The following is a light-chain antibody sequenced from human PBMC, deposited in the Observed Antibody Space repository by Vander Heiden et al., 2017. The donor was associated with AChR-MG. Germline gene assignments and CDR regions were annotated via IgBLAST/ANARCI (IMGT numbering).Light chain of an antibody. J-gene: IGLJ2*01. Sequence: SYLLTQPPSVSVTPGKTAKLTCGGDHIGMKSVHWYQQKPGQAPVLVVYDDADRPSGIPERFSGSNSQNTATLTITRVEAGDEADYYCQVWDSDDYVLFGGGTKLTVL. CDR1: HIGMKS. CDR2: DDA. V-gene: IGLV3-21*03. CDR3: QVWDSDDYVL.